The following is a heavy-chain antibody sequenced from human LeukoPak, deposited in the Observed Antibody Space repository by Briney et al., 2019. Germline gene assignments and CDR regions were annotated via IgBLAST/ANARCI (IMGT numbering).Heavy chain of an antibody. CDR3: AKDSNAYETPEYIDY. CDR1: GYTLTELS. CDR2: INPNSGDT. V-gene: IGHV1-2*07. D-gene: IGHD3-16*01. Sequence: ASVKVSCKVSGYTLTELSMHWVRQAPGQGLEWMGWINPNSGDTNYAHMFQGRVTMTRDTSTSTAYMELSRLRSDDTAVYYCAKDSNAYETPEYIDYWGQGTLVTVSS. J-gene: IGHJ4*02.